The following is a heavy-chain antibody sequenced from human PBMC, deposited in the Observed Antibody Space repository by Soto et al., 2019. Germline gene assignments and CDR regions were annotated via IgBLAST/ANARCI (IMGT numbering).Heavy chain of an antibody. J-gene: IGHJ6*02. V-gene: IGHV1-69*13. D-gene: IGHD3-10*01. Sequence: ASVKVSCKASGGTFSSYAISWVRQAPGQGLEWMGGIIPIFGTANYAQKFQGRVTITADESTSTAYMELSSLRSEDTAVYYCARVFLSGYSSHRYYYYGMDVWGQGTTVTAPS. CDR1: GGTFSSYA. CDR2: IIPIFGTA. CDR3: ARVFLSGYSSHRYYYYGMDV.